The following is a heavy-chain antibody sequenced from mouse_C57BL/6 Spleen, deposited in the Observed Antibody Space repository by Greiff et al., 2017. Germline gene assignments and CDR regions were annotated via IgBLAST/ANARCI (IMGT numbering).Heavy chain of an antibody. CDR3: AREGWDDAMDY. CDR1: GFTFSDYY. Sequence: EVQLVESEGGLVQPGSSMKLSCTASGFTFSDYYMAWVRQVPEKGLEWVANINYDGSSTYYLDSLKSRFIISRDNAKNILYLQMSSLKSEDTATYYCAREGWDDAMDYWGQGTSVTVSS. CDR2: INYDGSST. V-gene: IGHV5-16*01. D-gene: IGHD4-1*01. J-gene: IGHJ4*01.